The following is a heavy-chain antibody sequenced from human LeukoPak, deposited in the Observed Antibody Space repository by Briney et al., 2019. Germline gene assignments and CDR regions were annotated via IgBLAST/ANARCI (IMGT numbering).Heavy chain of an antibody. Sequence: SETLSLTCTVSGGSISSYYWSWIRQPAGKGLEWIGRIYTSGSTNYNPSFKSRVTISVDTSKNQFSLKLSSVTAADTAVYYCARHGGGGESYPRVFDYWGRGTLVTVSS. CDR3: ARHGGGGESYPRVFDY. V-gene: IGHV4-4*07. CDR2: IYTSGST. CDR1: GGSISSYY. D-gene: IGHD1-26*01. J-gene: IGHJ4*02.